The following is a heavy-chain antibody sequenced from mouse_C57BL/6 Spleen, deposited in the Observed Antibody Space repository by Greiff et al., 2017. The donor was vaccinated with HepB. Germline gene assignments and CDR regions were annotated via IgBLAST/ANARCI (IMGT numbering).Heavy chain of an antibody. CDR1: GFTFTDYY. CDR3: ARWWDY. J-gene: IGHJ2*01. V-gene: IGHV7-3*01. CDR2: IRNKANGYTT. Sequence: EVQRVESGGGLVQPGGSLSLSCAASGFTFTDYYMSWVRQPPGKALEWLGFIRNKANGYTTEYSASVKGRFPISRDNSQSILYLQMNALRAEDSATYYCARWWDYWGQGTTLTVSS. D-gene: IGHD1-1*02.